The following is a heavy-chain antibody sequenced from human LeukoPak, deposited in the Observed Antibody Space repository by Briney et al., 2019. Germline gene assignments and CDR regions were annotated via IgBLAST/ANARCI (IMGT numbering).Heavy chain of an antibody. Sequence: SETLSLTCAVYGGSFSGYYWSWIRQPPGKGLEWIGEINHSGSTNYNPSLKSRVTISVDTSKNQFSLKLSSVPAADTAVYYCASGPFYGTDAFDIWGQGTMVTVSS. D-gene: IGHD1-14*01. CDR1: GGSFSGYY. V-gene: IGHV4-34*01. CDR3: ASGPFYGTDAFDI. CDR2: INHSGST. J-gene: IGHJ3*02.